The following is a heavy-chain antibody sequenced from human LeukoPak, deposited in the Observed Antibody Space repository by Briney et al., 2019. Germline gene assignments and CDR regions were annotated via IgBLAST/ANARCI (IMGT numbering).Heavy chain of an antibody. CDR2: ISGSGGST. CDR3: AKDHSSRSYRTPY. J-gene: IGHJ4*02. Sequence: PGGSLRLSCAASGFTFSSYAMSWVRQAPGKGLEWVSAISGSGGSTYYADSVKGRFTISRDNSKNTLYLQMNSLRVEDTAVYYCAKDHSSRSYRTPYWGQGTLVTVSS. D-gene: IGHD3-16*02. V-gene: IGHV3-23*01. CDR1: GFTFSSYA.